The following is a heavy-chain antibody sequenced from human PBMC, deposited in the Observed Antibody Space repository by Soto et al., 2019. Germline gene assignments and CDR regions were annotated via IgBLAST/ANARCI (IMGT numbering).Heavy chain of an antibody. D-gene: IGHD3-22*01. CDR1: GFTFTSSA. CDR2: IVVGSGNT. V-gene: IGHV1-58*01. CDR3: AADSSGYYDFDY. Sequence: ASVKVSCKASGFTFTSSAVQWVRQARGQRLEWIGWIVVGSGNTNYAQKFQERVTITRDMSTSTAYMELSSLGSEDTAVYYCAADSSGYYDFDYWGQGTLVTVSS. J-gene: IGHJ4*02.